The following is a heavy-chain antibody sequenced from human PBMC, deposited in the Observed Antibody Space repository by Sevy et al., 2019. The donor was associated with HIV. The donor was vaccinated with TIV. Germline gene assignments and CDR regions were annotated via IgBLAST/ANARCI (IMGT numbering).Heavy chain of an antibody. CDR2: INQDGSVN. V-gene: IGHV3-7*01. CDR3: VRAIATADSF. CDR1: GFSLNSYW. D-gene: IGHD6-13*01. Sequence: GGSLRLSCVASGFSLNSYWMLWVRQAPGKGLEWVANINQDGSVNYYADSVKGRFTISRDNARNLVSLQMNILRVEDTAVYYCVRAIATADSFWGQGTLVTVPS. J-gene: IGHJ4*02.